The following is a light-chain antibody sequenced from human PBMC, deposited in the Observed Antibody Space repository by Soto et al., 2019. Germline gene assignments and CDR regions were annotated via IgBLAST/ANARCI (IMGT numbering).Light chain of an antibody. V-gene: IGKV3-11*01. Sequence: EIGLTQSPATLSLSPGERATLSCRASQSISSYLAWYQQKPGQAPRLLIYDAYNRATGIPARFSGSGSVTDFTLTISTLEPEDFAVYYCQQRSAWPLTFGGGTKVEIK. CDR2: DAY. CDR3: QQRSAWPLT. J-gene: IGKJ4*01. CDR1: QSISSY.